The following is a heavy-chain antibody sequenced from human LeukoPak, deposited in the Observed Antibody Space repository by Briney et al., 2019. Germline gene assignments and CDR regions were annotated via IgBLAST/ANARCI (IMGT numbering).Heavy chain of an antibody. D-gene: IGHD5-12*01. V-gene: IGHV4-39*01. J-gene: IGHJ5*01. Sequence: SETLSLTCTFSAASISSNNHHWGWIRQSPGKGLEWIGSIYSGRTFYYNPSLSSRVTISVVTSDQFTLQVNSVTAAGTAVYYCVRHDGRGGATMGAFDSWGQGSLVTVSS. CDR1: AASISSNNHH. CDR2: IYSGRTF. CDR3: VRHDGRGGATMGAFDS.